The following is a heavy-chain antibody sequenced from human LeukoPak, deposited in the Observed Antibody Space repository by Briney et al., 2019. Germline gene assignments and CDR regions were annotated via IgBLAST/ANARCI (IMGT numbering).Heavy chain of an antibody. CDR1: GFTFGDYA. V-gene: IGHV3-49*04. CDR2: IRSKAYGGTT. Sequence: GGSLRLSCTASGFTFGDYAMSWVRQAPGKGLEWVGFIRSKAYGGTTEYAASVKGRFTISRDDSKSIAYLQMNSLKTEDTAVYYCTRAEGFGLAKYYFDYWGQGTLVTVSS. D-gene: IGHD3-10*01. J-gene: IGHJ4*02. CDR3: TRAEGFGLAKYYFDY.